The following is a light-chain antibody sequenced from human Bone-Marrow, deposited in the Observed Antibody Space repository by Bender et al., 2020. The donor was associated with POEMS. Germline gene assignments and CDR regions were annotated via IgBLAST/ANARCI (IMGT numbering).Light chain of an antibody. CDR3: YSTDSSGNHGL. Sequence: SDELTQPPSVSVSPGQTARITCSGDALPKKYAYWYQQKSGQAPVLVIFEDIKRPSGIPERFSGSSSGTMATLTISGAHVEDEADYYCYSTDSSGNHGLFGGGTKLTVL. CDR2: EDI. V-gene: IGLV3-10*01. J-gene: IGLJ2*01. CDR1: ALPKKY.